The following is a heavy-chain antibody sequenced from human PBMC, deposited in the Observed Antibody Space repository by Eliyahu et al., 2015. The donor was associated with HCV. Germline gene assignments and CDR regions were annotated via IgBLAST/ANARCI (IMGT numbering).Heavy chain of an antibody. Sequence: SGFILSSHWMSWVRQAPGKGLEWVANIKQDGSEIYYVDSVKGRFTISRDNAKNSLYLQMNSLRPDDMAVFFCASDKGADSWSGFDYWGKGTLVTVSS. CDR1: GFILSSHW. D-gene: IGHD3-3*01. V-gene: IGHV3-7*01. CDR3: ASDKGADSWSGFDY. J-gene: IGHJ4*02. CDR2: IKQDGSEI.